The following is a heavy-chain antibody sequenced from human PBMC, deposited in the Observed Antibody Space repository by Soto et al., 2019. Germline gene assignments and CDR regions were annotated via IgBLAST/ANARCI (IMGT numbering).Heavy chain of an antibody. D-gene: IGHD2-15*01. J-gene: IGHJ3*02. Sequence: ASVKVSCKASGYTFTSYAMHWVRQAPGQRLEWMGWINAGNGNTKYAQKLQGRVTMTTDTSTSTAYMELRSLRSDDTAVYYCARGYCSGGSCHTDAFDIWGQGTMVTVSS. CDR1: GYTFTSYA. CDR2: INAGNGNT. CDR3: ARGYCSGGSCHTDAFDI. V-gene: IGHV1-3*01.